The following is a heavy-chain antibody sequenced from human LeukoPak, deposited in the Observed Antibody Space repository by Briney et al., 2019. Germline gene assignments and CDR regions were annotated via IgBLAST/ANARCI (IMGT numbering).Heavy chain of an antibody. D-gene: IGHD2-21*01. CDR2: MYPSGIT. Sequence: ESSETLSLTCNISGDPINNYYWTWVRQPAGKGLEWVGRMYPSGITNYNPSLKSRAALSLDTSTKQFSLTLNSVTAADTAVYYCARALLSTVVNPLDSWGQGTLVIVSS. CDR3: ARALLSTVVNPLDS. V-gene: IGHV4-4*07. J-gene: IGHJ4*02. CDR1: GDPINNYY.